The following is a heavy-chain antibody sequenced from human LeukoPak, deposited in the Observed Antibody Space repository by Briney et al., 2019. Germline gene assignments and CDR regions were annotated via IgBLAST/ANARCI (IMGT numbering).Heavy chain of an antibody. V-gene: IGHV4-30-4*01. CDR3: ATGPPLGPGF. Sequence: PSETLSLTCTVSGGSISSGDYYWSWIRQPPGKGLEWIGYIYYSGSTYYNPSLKSRITISIDTSKNQFSPKLTSVTAADTAVYYCATGPPLGPGFWGQGTPVTVSS. CDR1: GGSISSGDYY. J-gene: IGHJ4*02. CDR2: IYYSGST. D-gene: IGHD7-27*01.